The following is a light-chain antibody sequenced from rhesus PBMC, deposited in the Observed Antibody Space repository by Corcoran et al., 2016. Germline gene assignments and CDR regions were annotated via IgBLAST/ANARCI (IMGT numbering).Light chain of an antibody. CDR3: SSYAGNNIFYV. J-gene: IGLJ1*01. CDR2: EVS. Sequence: QAALAQPRSVSGSPGKSVTISCTGTSSDFGYYNYVSWYQQHPGTAPKLMISEVSKRPSGVSARFSGSKSGNTASLTISGLQAEDEADYYCSSYAGNNIFYVFGAGTRLTVL. CDR1: SSDFGYYNY. V-gene: IGLV2-32*02.